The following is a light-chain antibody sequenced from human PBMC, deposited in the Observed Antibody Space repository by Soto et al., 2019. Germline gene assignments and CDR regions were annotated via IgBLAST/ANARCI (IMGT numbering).Light chain of an antibody. V-gene: IGKV1-5*03. J-gene: IGKJ1*01. Sequence: DIQMTQSPSTLSVSVGDRVTITCRASQTISSWLEWYQQKPGKAPKLLIYKASTLKSGVPSRFSGSGSGTEFTLTISSLQPDDFETYYCQHYNSYSEAFGQGTKVDI. CDR3: QHYNSYSEA. CDR1: QTISSW. CDR2: KAS.